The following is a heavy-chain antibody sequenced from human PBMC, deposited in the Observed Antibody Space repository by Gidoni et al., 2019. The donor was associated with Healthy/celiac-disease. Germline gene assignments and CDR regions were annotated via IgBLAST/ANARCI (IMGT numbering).Heavy chain of an antibody. D-gene: IGHD4-17*01. J-gene: IGHJ4*02. Sequence: GLEWVAVISYDGSNKYYADSVKGRFTISRDNSKNTLYLQMNSLRAEDTDVYYCADSYVDYGEPPGDYWGQGTLVTVSS. V-gene: IGHV3-30*03. CDR3: ADSYVDYGEPPGDY. CDR2: ISYDGSNK.